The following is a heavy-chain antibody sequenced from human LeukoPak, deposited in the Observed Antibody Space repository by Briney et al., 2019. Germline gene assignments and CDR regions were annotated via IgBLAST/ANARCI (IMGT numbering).Heavy chain of an antibody. CDR1: GFTFSSYS. J-gene: IGHJ4*02. CDR3: ARSRIAAAGTLDY. CDR2: ISSSSSYI. D-gene: IGHD6-13*01. Sequence: GGSLRLSCAASGFTFSSYSMNWVRQAPGKGLEWVSSISSSSSYIYYADSVKGRFTISRDNAKNSPYLQMNSLRAEDTAVYYCARSRIAAAGTLDYWGQGTLVTVSS. V-gene: IGHV3-21*01.